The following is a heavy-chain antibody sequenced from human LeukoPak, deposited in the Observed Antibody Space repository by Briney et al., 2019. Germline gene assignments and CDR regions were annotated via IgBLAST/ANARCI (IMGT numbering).Heavy chain of an antibody. J-gene: IGHJ3*02. CDR3: AKDRGGSYGGDDAFDI. D-gene: IGHD3-10*01. CDR2: ISGSGGST. Sequence: GGSLRLSCAASGFTFSSYAMSWVRQAPGKGLEWVSAISGSGGSTCYADSVKGRFTISRDNSKNTLYLQMNSLRAEDTAVYYCAKDRGGSYGGDDAFDIWGQGTMVTVSS. CDR1: GFTFSSYA. V-gene: IGHV3-23*01.